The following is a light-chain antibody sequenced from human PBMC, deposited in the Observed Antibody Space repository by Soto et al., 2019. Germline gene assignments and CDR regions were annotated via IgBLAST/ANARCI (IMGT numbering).Light chain of an antibody. V-gene: IGLV2-14*01. CDR1: SSDIGAYDY. J-gene: IGLJ1*01. Sequence: QSALAQPASLSGSPGQSITISCTGTSSDIGAYDYVSWYQQQPGKAPKLMIYQVTNRPSGVSNRFPGSRSGNTASLTISGLQAEDEADYYCSSYTDSSNYVFGTGTKVTVL. CDR2: QVT. CDR3: SSYTDSSNYV.